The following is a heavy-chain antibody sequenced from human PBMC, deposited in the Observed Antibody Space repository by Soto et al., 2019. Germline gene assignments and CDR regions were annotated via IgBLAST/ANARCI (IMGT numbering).Heavy chain of an antibody. J-gene: IGHJ3*02. V-gene: IGHV1-69*13. CDR2: IIPIPGTA. D-gene: IGHD3-10*01. CDR1: GGTFGSYA. CDR3: ARVLIRYYYGSGSDAFDI. Sequence: SVKVSCKASGGTFGSYAISWVRQAPGQGLEWMGGIIPIPGTANYAQKFQGRVTIAADESTSTAYMELSSLRSDDTAVYYCARVLIRYYYGSGSDAFDIWGQGTMVTVSS.